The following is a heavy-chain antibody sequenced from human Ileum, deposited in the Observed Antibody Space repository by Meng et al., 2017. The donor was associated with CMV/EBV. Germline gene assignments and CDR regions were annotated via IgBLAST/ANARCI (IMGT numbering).Heavy chain of an antibody. CDR1: GFSVSKNY. Sequence: GGSLRLSCAASGFSVSKNYMNWVRQAPGKGLEWVSVIYGGGTTYYADSVKGRFTISRDNSKNTLFLQMGSLRAEDTAVYYCAGESGVPNGMDVWGQGTTVTVSS. J-gene: IGHJ6*02. D-gene: IGHD2-2*01. V-gene: IGHV3-53*01. CDR2: IYGGGTT. CDR3: AGESGVPNGMDV.